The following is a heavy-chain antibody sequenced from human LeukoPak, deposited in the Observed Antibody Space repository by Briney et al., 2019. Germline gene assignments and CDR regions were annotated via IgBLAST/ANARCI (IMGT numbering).Heavy chain of an antibody. D-gene: IGHD1-1*01. V-gene: IGHV4-39*07. CDR3: ARRYKGWFDP. Sequence: SETLSLTCTVSGGSISSSSYYWGWIRQPPGKGLEWIGSIYYSGSTYYNPSLKSRVTISVDTSKNQFSLKLGSVTAADTAVYYCARRYKGWFDPWGQGTLVTVSS. J-gene: IGHJ5*02. CDR2: IYYSGST. CDR1: GGSISSSSYY.